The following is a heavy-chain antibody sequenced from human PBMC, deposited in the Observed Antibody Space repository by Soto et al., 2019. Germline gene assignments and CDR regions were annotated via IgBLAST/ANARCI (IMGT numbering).Heavy chain of an antibody. D-gene: IGHD2-21*01. V-gene: IGHV5-10-1*01. CDR1: GYSFTNNW. Sequence: GEARKISCKGSGYSFTNNWISWVRQMPGKGVEWMGRIDPRDSYTNYSPSFQGNVTISVYKSDNTSYLQWNSLKASDSAMYFCARSYCLPNSRSHGYFDXWGRVTLVTVSX. CDR2: IDPRDSYT. CDR3: ARSYCLPNSRSHGYFDX. J-gene: IGHJ4*01.